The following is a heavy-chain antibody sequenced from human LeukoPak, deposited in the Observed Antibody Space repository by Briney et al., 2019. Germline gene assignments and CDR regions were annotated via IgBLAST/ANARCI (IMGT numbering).Heavy chain of an antibody. D-gene: IGHD1-14*01. J-gene: IGHJ1*01. CDR2: INPNSGGT. CDR1: GYTFTGYY. V-gene: IGHV1-2*02. Sequence: ASVKVSCKASGYTFTGYYMHWVRQAPGQGLEWMGWINPNSGGTNYAQKFQGRVTMTRDTSISTAYMELSRLRSDDTAVYYCARGPLGSWAPSEYFQHWGQGTLVTVSS. CDR3: ARGPLGSWAPSEYFQH.